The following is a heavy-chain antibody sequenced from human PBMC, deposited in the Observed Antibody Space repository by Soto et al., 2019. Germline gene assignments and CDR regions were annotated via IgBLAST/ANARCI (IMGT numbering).Heavy chain of an antibody. CDR3: ARGLHSSGWYEDY. V-gene: IGHV3-33*01. J-gene: IGHJ4*02. CDR2: IWYDGTDV. Sequence: QVQLVESGGGVVQPGTSLRLSCAASGFTFSSHGMHWVRQAPGKGLEWVAVIWYDGTDVKYADSVKGRFTTSRDNSKNTLYLQMNSLRVEDTAVYYWARGLHSSGWYEDYWGQGTLVTVSS. CDR1: GFTFSSHG. D-gene: IGHD6-19*01.